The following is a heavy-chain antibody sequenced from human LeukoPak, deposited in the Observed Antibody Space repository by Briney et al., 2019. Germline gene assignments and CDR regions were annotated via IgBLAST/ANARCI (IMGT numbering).Heavy chain of an antibody. D-gene: IGHD2-15*01. J-gene: IGHJ4*02. CDR2: ISGSGGRT. Sequence: PGGSLRLSCAASGFTFSSYAMSWVRQAPGKGLEWVSAISGSGGRTYYADSVKGRFTISRDNSKNTLYLQMNSLRAEDTAVYYCAPYCSGGSCYLFDYWGQGTLVTVSP. CDR3: APYCSGGSCYLFDY. V-gene: IGHV3-23*01. CDR1: GFTFSSYA.